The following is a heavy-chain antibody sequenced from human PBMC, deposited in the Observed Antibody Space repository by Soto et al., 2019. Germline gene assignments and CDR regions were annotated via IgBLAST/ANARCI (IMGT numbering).Heavy chain of an antibody. J-gene: IGHJ4*02. D-gene: IGHD3-10*01. V-gene: IGHV4-59*01. CDR3: ARDPFYGSGSYFND. Sequence: PSETLSLTCTVSGGSISSYYWSWIRQPPGKGLEWIGYIYYSGSTNYNPSLKSRVTISVDTSKNQFSLKLSSVTAADTAGYYCARDPFYGSGSYFNDWGQGTLVTVST. CDR2: IYYSGST. CDR1: GGSISSYY.